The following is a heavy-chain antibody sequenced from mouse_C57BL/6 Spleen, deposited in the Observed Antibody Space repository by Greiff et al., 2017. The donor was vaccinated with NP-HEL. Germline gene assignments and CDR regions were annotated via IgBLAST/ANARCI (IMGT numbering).Heavy chain of an antibody. J-gene: IGHJ4*01. CDR3: ARPLYGNYAMDY. CDR1: GFTFSDYG. V-gene: IGHV5-17*01. CDR2: ISSGSSTI. D-gene: IGHD1-1*01. Sequence: EVKVVESGGGLVKPGGSLKLSCAASGFTFSDYGMHWVRQAPEKGLEWVAYISSGSSTIYYADKVKGRFTISRDNAKNTLFLQMTSLRAEDTAMDYCARPLYGNYAMDYWGQGTSVTVSS.